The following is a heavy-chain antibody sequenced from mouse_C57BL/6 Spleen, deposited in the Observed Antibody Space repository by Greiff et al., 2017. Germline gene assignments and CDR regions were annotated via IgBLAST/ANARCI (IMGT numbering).Heavy chain of an antibody. CDR3: ARPYYYGSSPWYFDV. CDR2: IDPSDSYT. Sequence: QVHVKQPGAELVKPGASVKLSCKASGYTFTSYWMQWVKQRPGQGLEWIGEIDPSDSYTNYNQKFKGKATLTVDTSSSTAYMQLSSLTSEDSAVYYCARPYYYGSSPWYFDVWGTGTTVTVSS. V-gene: IGHV1-50*01. D-gene: IGHD1-1*01. J-gene: IGHJ1*03. CDR1: GYTFTSYW.